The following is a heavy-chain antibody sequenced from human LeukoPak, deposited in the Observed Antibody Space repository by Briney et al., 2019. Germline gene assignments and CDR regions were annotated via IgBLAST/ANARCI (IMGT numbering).Heavy chain of an antibody. D-gene: IGHD3-22*01. CDR3: AREGDYYDSSGYHPFAY. CDR2: ISAYNGKT. V-gene: IGHV1-18*01. CDR1: GYTFTIYG. J-gene: IGHJ4*02. Sequence: GASVTVSFTASGYTFTIYGISWGRQAPGQGLEWMGWISAYNGKTNYSQKLQGRVTMTTDTSTSTAYMELRSLRSDATAVYYCAREGDYYDSSGYHPFAYWGQGTLVTVSS.